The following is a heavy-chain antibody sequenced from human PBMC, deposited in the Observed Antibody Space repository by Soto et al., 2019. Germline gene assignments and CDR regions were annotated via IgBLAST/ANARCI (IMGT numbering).Heavy chain of an antibody. V-gene: IGHV1-8*01. CDR2: VNPNTGNT. CDR3: ARAYGAGSFDF. Sequence: QVQLVQSGAEVKKPGASVKVSYTASGYTFRSYDIHWVRQATGQGLEWMGWVNPNTGNTGYAQRFQGRVTMTRDISKSTAYMELSRLTSEDTTIYYCARAYGAGSFDFWGPGTLVSVSS. CDR1: GYTFRSYD. J-gene: IGHJ5*01. D-gene: IGHD3-10*01.